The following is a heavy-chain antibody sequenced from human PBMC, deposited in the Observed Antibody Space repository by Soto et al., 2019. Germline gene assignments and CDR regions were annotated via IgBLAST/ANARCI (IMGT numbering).Heavy chain of an antibody. V-gene: IGHV3-23*01. CDR3: AKPEEVVRGFDF. Sequence: GGSLRLSCAASGFTFGHSAMSWVRQAPGKGLEWVAAISGTGGAAYYADSVKGRFTISRDNSRNTLFLQMNSLRVDDTAIYHCAKPEEVVRGFDFWGLGTLVTVS. CDR2: ISGTGGAA. CDR1: GFTFGHSA. D-gene: IGHD3-10*01. J-gene: IGHJ4*02.